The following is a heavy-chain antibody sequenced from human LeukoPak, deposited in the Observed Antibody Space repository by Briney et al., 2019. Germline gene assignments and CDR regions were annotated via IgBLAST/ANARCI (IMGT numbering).Heavy chain of an antibody. D-gene: IGHD3-10*01. CDR3: ARDRDGMDV. Sequence: ASVKVSCKASGYTFTGYYMHWVRQAPGQGLEWMGWINPNSDGTNYAQKFQGRVTMTRDTSTSATYMEVSRLRSDDTAVYYCARDRDGMDVWGQGTTVTVSS. CDR1: GYTFTGYY. CDR2: INPNSDGT. J-gene: IGHJ6*02. V-gene: IGHV1-2*02.